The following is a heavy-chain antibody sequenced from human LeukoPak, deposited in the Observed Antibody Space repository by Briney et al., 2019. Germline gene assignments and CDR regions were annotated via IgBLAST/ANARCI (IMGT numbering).Heavy chain of an antibody. Sequence: GGSLRLSCAASGFTFSGYAVTWVRQAPGKGLEWVSTISGSGESTLYADSVKGRFTISRDNTKNPLYLQMNSLRAEDTAVYYCAKDRVGGLTIVDYWGEGTLVTVSS. J-gene: IGHJ4*02. V-gene: IGHV3-23*01. CDR1: GFTFSGYA. CDR3: AKDRVGGLTIVDY. CDR2: ISGSGEST. D-gene: IGHD3-16*01.